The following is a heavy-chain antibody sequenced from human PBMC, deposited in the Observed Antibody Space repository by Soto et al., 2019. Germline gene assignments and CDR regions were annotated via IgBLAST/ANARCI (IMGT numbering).Heavy chain of an antibody. D-gene: IGHD4-17*01. CDR3: ARDHRWGYEYGDYGDS. Sequence: EVQLVESGGGVVRPGGSLRLACVVSGFSLDEYGMSWVRQAPGKGPEWVSGMHRNGNSTGYADSVKGRFTISRDDAKNSLYLQMNSLRAEDTAFYYCARDHRWGYEYGDYGDSWGHGTLVTVCS. CDR2: MHRNGNST. J-gene: IGHJ5*01. CDR1: GFSLDEYG. V-gene: IGHV3-20*04.